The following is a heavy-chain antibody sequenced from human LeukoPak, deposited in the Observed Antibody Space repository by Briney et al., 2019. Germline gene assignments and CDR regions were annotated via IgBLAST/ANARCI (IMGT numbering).Heavy chain of an antibody. J-gene: IGHJ6*02. D-gene: IGHD3-10*01. CDR1: GGTFSSYA. Sequence: GSSVKVSCKASGGTFSSYAINWVRQAPGQGLEWMGGIIPIFGTANYAQKFQGRVTITADESTSTAYMELSSLRSEDTAVYYCARTMGRNYYYYGMDVWGQGTTVTVSS. CDR2: IIPIFGTA. CDR3: ARTMGRNYYYYGMDV. V-gene: IGHV1-69*01.